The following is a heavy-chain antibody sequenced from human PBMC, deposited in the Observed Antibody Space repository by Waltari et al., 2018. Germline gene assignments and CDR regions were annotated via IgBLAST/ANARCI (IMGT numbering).Heavy chain of an antibody. CDR3: ARDECTGGDCYSHFHY. V-gene: IGHV3-23*01. Sequence: EVHLLESGGGLIRPGGSLRRSCAASGFTFCNEGRRWGRQAPGKGLEWVSGIINNGDSSFSADSVKGRFTISRDNSKNTLYLQMENLRGEDTAVYYCARDECTGGDCYSHFHYWGQGTLVTVSS. D-gene: IGHD2-21*02. J-gene: IGHJ4*02. CDR2: IINNGDSS. CDR1: GFTFCNEG.